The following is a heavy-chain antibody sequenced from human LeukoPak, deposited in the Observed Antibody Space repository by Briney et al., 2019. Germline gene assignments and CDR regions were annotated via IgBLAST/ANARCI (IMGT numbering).Heavy chain of an antibody. D-gene: IGHD6-13*01. J-gene: IGHJ4*02. CDR2: IKQDGSEK. V-gene: IGHV3-7*01. CDR1: GFTFSSYW. CDR3: ARQYSSSWYRGGLYYFDY. Sequence: SGGSLRLSCAASGFTFSSYWMSWVRQAPGKGLEWVANIKQDGSEKYYVDSVKGRFTISRDNAKNSLYLQMNSLRAEDTAVYYCARQYSSSWYRGGLYYFDYWGQGTLVTVSS.